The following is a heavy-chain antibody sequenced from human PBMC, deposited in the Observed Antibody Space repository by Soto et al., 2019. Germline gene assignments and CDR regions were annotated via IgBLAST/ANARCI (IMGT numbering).Heavy chain of an antibody. CDR2: INNDGTDR. CDR3: GRGVPHSRVDT. D-gene: IGHD2-15*01. CDR1: GFTFSSYW. V-gene: IGHV3-74*01. J-gene: IGHJ4*02. Sequence: EVQLVESGGGLVQPGGSLRLSCAASGFTFSSYWMHWVRLTPGDGMVWVSSINNDGTDRIYADSVKGRFTISRGNATITLYHEMTRMTGDVTAMYYCGRGVPHSRVDTWGEGSLVTVSS.